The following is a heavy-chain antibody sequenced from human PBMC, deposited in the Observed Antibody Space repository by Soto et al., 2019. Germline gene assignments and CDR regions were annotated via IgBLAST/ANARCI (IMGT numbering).Heavy chain of an antibody. Sequence: QVKLVESGGGAVQPGRSLRLSCAASGFTFSSYGMHWVRQAPGKGLEWVALIAYDGSNKYYADAVKGRFTFARDNSKNAIYMHMNNLTTEYTVGYYSAIDLGDGERGAFAIWCQGTMVSVSS. CDR1: GFTFSSYG. CDR2: IAYDGSNK. CDR3: AIDLGDGERGAFAI. D-gene: IGHD3-16*01. J-gene: IGHJ3*02. V-gene: IGHV3-30*03.